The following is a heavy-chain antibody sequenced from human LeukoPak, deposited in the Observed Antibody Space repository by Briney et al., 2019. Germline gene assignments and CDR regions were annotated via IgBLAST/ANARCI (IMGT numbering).Heavy chain of an antibody. J-gene: IGHJ6*04. V-gene: IGHV3-30*02. CDR1: GFTFSTYT. D-gene: IGHD3-3*01. CDR3: AKDFYYDFWSGGMDV. Sequence: GGSLRLSCAAAGFTFSTYTMNWVRQAPGKGLEWVAFIRYDGSNKYYADSVKGRFTISRDNSKNTLYLQMNSLRAEDTAVYYCAKDFYYDFWSGGMDVWGKGTTVTVSS. CDR2: IRYDGSNK.